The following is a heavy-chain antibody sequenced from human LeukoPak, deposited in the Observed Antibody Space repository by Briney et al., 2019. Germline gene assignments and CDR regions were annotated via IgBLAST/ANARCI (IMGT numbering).Heavy chain of an antibody. CDR3: ARGAEIAADYYYYGMDV. CDR2: IYYSGTT. Sequence: NASETLSLTCTVSGGSISSYYWSWIRQPPGKGLEWIGYIYYSGTTNYNPSLKSRVTISLDTAKNQFSLRLSSVTAADTAVYYCARGAEIAADYYYYGMDVWGQGTTVTVSS. V-gene: IGHV4-59*01. D-gene: IGHD2-21*01. CDR1: GGSISSYY. J-gene: IGHJ6*02.